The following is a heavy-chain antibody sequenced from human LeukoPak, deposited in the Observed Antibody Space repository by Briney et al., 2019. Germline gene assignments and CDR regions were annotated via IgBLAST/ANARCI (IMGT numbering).Heavy chain of an antibody. CDR3: ARERMYYYDSSGYYSHAFDI. CDR1: GGSISSGGYS. V-gene: IGHV4-30-2*01. CDR2: IYHSGST. D-gene: IGHD3-22*01. J-gene: IGHJ3*02. Sequence: PSQTLSLTCAVSGGSISSGGYSWSWIRQPPGKGLEWIGYIYHSGSTYYNPSLKSRVTISVDRSKNQFSLKLSSVTAADTAVYYCARERMYYYDSSGYYSHAFDIWGQGTMVTVSS.